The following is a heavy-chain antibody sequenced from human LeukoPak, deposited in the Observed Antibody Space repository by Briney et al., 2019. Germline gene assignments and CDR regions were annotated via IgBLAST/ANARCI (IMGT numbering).Heavy chain of an antibody. V-gene: IGHV3-7*01. Sequence: GGSLRLSCAASGFTFTSYWMSWVRQAPGKGLEWVANIKQDGSEKYYVDSVKGRFTISRGNAKNSLYLQMNSLRAEDTAVYYCARLKWLVGYYYYYYMDVWGKGTTVTVSS. J-gene: IGHJ6*03. CDR3: ARLKWLVGYYYYYYMDV. CDR2: IKQDGSEK. CDR1: GFTFTSYW. D-gene: IGHD6-19*01.